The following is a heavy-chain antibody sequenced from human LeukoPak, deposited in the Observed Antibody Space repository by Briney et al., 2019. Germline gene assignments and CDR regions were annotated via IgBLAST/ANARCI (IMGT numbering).Heavy chain of an antibody. D-gene: IGHD1-20*01. J-gene: IGHJ5*02. Sequence: GGSLRLSCTASGFTFGDYAMSWVRQAPGKGLEWVSSISSSSSYIYYADSVKGRFTISGDNAKNSLYLQMNSLRAEDTAVYYCAHVAYNWNPGSAWGQGTLVTVSS. CDR2: ISSSSSYI. CDR3: AHVAYNWNPGSA. CDR1: GFTFGDYA. V-gene: IGHV3-21*01.